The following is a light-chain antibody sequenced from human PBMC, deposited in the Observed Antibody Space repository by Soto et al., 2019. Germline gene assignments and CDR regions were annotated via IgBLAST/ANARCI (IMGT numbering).Light chain of an antibody. J-gene: IGLJ2*01. Sequence: QSALTQPRSVSGSPGQSVAISCTGTSSDVGGYNYVSWYQQHPGRAPKLMIYDVSERPSGVPDRFSGSKSGYTASLTISGLQAEDEADYCCCSDAGSNMVIFGGGTKVTVL. CDR1: SSDVGGYNY. CDR3: CSDAGSNMVI. CDR2: DVS. V-gene: IGLV2-11*01.